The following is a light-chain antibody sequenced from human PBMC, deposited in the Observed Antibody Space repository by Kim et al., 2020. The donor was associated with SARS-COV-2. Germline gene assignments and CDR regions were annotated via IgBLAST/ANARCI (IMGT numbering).Light chain of an antibody. V-gene: IGKV3D-15*03. Sequence: SPGERSTPSCRASQSVSSNLAWYQQKLGQAPRLLIYGASIRATGIPARFSGTGSGTDFTLTISIVQSEDFAVYYCQQYNQWPPLTFGGGTKVDIK. CDR3: QQYNQWPPLT. J-gene: IGKJ4*01. CDR1: QSVSSN. CDR2: GAS.